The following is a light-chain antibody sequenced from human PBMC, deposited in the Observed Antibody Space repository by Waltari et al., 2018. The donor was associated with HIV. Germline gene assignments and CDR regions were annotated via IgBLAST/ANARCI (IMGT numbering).Light chain of an antibody. CDR1: SSDVGCYNF. CDR3: CSYAGSYTWV. J-gene: IGLJ3*02. Sequence: QSALTQPRSVSGSPAQSVTISCTGTSSDVGCYNFVSWYQQHPGKAPKLMIYDVSKRPSGVPDRFSGSKSGNTASLTISGLQAEDEADYYCCSYAGSYTWVFGGGTKLTVL. V-gene: IGLV2-11*01. CDR2: DVS.